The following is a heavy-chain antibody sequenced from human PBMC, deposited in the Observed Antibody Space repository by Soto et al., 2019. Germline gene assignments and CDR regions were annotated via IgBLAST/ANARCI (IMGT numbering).Heavy chain of an antibody. J-gene: IGHJ3*01. V-gene: IGHV4-59*08. Sequence: PSETLSLTCTVSGGSIRGYYWSWIRQSPEKGLEYIGYISYSGSTNYNPSLKSRVTTSLDTSKNQFSLKLSSVTAADTAIYYCASLNFDILTGYYAFDLWGQGTMVTVSS. CDR1: GGSIRGYY. D-gene: IGHD3-9*01. CDR3: ASLNFDILTGYYAFDL. CDR2: ISYSGST.